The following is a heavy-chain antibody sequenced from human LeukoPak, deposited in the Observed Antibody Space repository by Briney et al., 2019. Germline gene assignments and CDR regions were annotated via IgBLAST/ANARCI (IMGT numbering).Heavy chain of an antibody. CDR2: IYSGGST. CDR1: GFTVSSNY. CDR3: AKDLLTYCGGDCYPGWIDP. D-gene: IGHD2-21*01. V-gene: IGHV3-53*05. J-gene: IGHJ5*02. Sequence: PGGSLRLSCAASGFTVSSNYMSWVRQAPGKGLEWVSVIYSGGSTYYADSVKGRFTISRDNSKNTLYLQMNSLRAEDTAVYYCAKDLLTYCGGDCYPGWIDPWGQGTLVTVSS.